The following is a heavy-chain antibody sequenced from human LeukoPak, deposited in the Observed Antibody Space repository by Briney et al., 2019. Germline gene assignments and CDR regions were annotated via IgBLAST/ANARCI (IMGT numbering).Heavy chain of an antibody. CDR1: GFTFSSYA. D-gene: IGHD2/OR15-2a*01. CDR2: VSGSGGNT. CDR3: AKGLKGYFYAPVY. Sequence: PGGSLTLSCAASGFTFSSYAMNWVRQPPGKGLEWVSAVSGSGGNTYYTDSVKDRFTISRDNSKNTLYLQMNSLRAEDTAIYYCAKGLKGYFYAPVYWGQGTLVTVSS. J-gene: IGHJ4*02. V-gene: IGHV3-23*01.